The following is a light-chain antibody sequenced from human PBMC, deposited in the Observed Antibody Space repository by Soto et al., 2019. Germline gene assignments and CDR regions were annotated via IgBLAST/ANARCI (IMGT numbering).Light chain of an antibody. J-gene: IGLJ1*01. V-gene: IGLV2-8*01. CDR2: EIN. Sequence: QSVLTQPASVSGSPGQSITISCTGTSSDVGAYDYVSWYQQHPGKAPKLMFYEINKRPSGVPDRFSGSKSGNTASLTVSGLQAEDEADYYCSSFAGSNNFPYVFGTGTKVTVL. CDR3: SSFAGSNNFPYV. CDR1: SSDVGAYDY.